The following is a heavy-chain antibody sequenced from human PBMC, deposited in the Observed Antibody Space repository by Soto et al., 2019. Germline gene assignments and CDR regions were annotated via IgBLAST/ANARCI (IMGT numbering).Heavy chain of an antibody. CDR3: AKEADISGYYPDY. CDR2: ISGSGGST. CDR1: GFTFSSYA. V-gene: IGHV3-23*01. J-gene: IGHJ4*02. D-gene: IGHD3-22*01. Sequence: GGSLRLSCAASGFTFSSYAMSWVRQALGKGLEWVSVISGSGGSTHYADSVKGRSTISRDNSKNTLHLQVNSLRGEDTAVYYCAKEADISGYYPDYWGQGTLVTVSS.